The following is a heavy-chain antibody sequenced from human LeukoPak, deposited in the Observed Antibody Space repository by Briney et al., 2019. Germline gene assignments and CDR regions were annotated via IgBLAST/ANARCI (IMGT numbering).Heavy chain of an antibody. CDR3: TRDIVSISQPYYFDY. D-gene: IGHD2-2*01. Sequence: GGSLRLSCTASGFTFGYHAINWVRQAPGRGLEWVGFIRSQAYSGTTEYATSVKDRFTISRDDSKSIAYLQMNSLKTEDTAVYYCTRDIVSISQPYYFDYWGQGALVTVSS. J-gene: IGHJ4*02. CDR2: IRSQAYSGTT. V-gene: IGHV3-49*04. CDR1: GFTFGYHA.